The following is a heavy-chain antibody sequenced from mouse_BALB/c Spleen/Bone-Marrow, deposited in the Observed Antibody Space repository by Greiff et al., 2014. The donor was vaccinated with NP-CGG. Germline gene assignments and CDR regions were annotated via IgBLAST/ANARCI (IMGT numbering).Heavy chain of an antibody. CDR3: AGGRDDDVFAY. J-gene: IGHJ3*01. CDR2: IDPYDSDT. V-gene: IGHV1-74*01. D-gene: IGHD2-4*01. CDR1: GYTFTSYW. Sequence: QVQLQQSGAELVRPGASVKLSCKASGYTFTSYWMNWVKQRPEQGLEWIGRIDPYDSDTHYNQKFKDKAILTVDKSSSTAYMQRSSLTYEAAAVYYGAGGRDDDVFAYWGQGTLVTVSA.